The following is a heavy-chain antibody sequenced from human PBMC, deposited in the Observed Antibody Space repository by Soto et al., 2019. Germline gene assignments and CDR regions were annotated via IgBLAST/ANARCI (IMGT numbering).Heavy chain of an antibody. V-gene: IGHV3-23*01. CDR3: AKLRCGEICSGFDY. CDR2: ISGSGGST. D-gene: IGHD2-21*01. CDR1: GFTFSSDA. Sequence: GALRLSCAASGFTFSSDAITWVRQAPVKGLEWVSTISGSGGSTYYADSVKGRFTISRDSSKNTLYVQMNSLRADDTAVYYCAKLRCGEICSGFDYWGQGALVTVSS. J-gene: IGHJ4*02.